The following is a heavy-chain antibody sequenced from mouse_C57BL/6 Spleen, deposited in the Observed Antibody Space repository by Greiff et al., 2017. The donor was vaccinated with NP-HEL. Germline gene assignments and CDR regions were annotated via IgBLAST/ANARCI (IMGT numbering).Heavy chain of an antibody. J-gene: IGHJ3*01. V-gene: IGHV1-82*01. Sequence: QVQLQQSGPELVKPGASVKISCKASGYAFSSSWMNWVKQRPGKGLEWIGRIYPGDGDTNYNGKFKGKATLTADKSSSTAYMQLSSLTSEDSAVYFCARRRRSYDYDGGFAYWGQGTLVTVSA. D-gene: IGHD2-4*01. CDR2: IYPGDGDT. CDR1: GYAFSSSW. CDR3: ARRRRSYDYDGGFAY.